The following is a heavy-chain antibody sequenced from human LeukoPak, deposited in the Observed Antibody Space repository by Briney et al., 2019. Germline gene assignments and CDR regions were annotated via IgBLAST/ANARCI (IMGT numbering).Heavy chain of an antibody. V-gene: IGHV3-30*18. D-gene: IGHD3-3*01. CDR3: AKEDDFWSGYLKIRAYGMDV. CDR1: GFTFSSYG. Sequence: GRSLRLSCAASGFTFSSYGMHWVRQAPGKGLEWVAVISYDGSNKYYADSVKGRFTISRDNSKNTLYLQMNSLRAEDTAVYYCAKEDDFWSGYLKIRAYGMDVWGQGTTVTVSS. CDR2: ISYDGSNK. J-gene: IGHJ6*02.